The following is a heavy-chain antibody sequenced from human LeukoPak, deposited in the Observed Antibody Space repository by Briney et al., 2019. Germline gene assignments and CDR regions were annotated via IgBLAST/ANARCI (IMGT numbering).Heavy chain of an antibody. J-gene: IGHJ5*02. V-gene: IGHV1-18*01. CDR2: ISGHNGNT. D-gene: IGHD3-10*01. Sequence: EASVKVSCKASGYIFARYGITWVRQAPGQGLEWMGWISGHNGNTNYAQKFRDRVTMTTDTSTSTAYMELRSLRSDDTAVYYCAREVSGTYYPAGVGWLDPWGQGTRVTVSS. CDR3: AREVSGTYYPAGVGWLDP. CDR1: GYIFARYG.